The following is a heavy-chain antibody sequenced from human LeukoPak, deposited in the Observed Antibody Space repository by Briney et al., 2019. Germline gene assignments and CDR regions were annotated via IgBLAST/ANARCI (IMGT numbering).Heavy chain of an antibody. J-gene: IGHJ4*02. D-gene: IGHD6-19*01. V-gene: IGHV3-7*01. Sequence: GGSLRLSCAASGFTFSVYWMSWVRQAPGKGLEWVAYIKEDGSEKFYVDSVKGRFTIPRDNAKNSLYLQMNSLRAEDTAVYYCAVDSGGWYKGYWGQGALVTVSS. CDR1: GFTFSVYW. CDR2: IKEDGSEK. CDR3: AVDSGGWYKGY.